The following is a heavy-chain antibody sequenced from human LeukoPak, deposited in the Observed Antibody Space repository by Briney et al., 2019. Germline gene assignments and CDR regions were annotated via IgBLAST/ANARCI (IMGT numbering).Heavy chain of an antibody. D-gene: IGHD4-23*01. CDR3: AKENGGNYGGGINYFDY. V-gene: IGHV3-30*02. CDR2: IRYDGSNK. J-gene: IGHJ4*02. CDR1: GFTFSSYG. Sequence: GGSLRLSCAASGFTFSSYGMHWVRQAPGKGLEWVAFIRYDGSNKYYADSVKGRFTISRDNSKNTLYLQMNSLRAEDTAVYYCAKENGGNYGGGINYFDYWGQGTLVTVSS.